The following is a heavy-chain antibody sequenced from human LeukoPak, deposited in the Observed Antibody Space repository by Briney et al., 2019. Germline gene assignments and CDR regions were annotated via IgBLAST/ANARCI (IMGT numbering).Heavy chain of an antibody. J-gene: IGHJ6*03. Sequence: GGSLRLSCAASGFTFSSYAMSWVRQAPGKGLEWVSGISGSGGSTYYADSVKGRFTIFRDNSKKTLYLQMNSLRAEDTAVYYCAKDSTIVGPTFRSYHYMDVWGKGTTVTVSS. CDR2: ISGSGGST. CDR3: AKDSTIVGPTFRSYHYMDV. V-gene: IGHV3-23*01. D-gene: IGHD1-26*01. CDR1: GFTFSSYA.